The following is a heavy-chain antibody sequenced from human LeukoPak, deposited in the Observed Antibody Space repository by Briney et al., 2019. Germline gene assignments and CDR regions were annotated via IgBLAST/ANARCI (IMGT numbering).Heavy chain of an antibody. CDR1: GFTFSSYA. D-gene: IGHD6-19*01. CDR3: AKSGGWSKAYYFDY. CDR2: ISGSGGSK. J-gene: IGHJ4*02. V-gene: IGHV3-23*01. Sequence: GGSLRLSCAASGFTFSSYAMSWVRQAPGKGLEWVSDISGSGGSKYYADSVKGRFTISRDNSKNTLYLQMNSLRAEDTAVYYCAKSGGWSKAYYFDYWGQGTLVTVSS.